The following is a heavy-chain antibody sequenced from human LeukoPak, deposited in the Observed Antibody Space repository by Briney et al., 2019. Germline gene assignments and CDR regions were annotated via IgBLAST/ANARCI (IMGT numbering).Heavy chain of an antibody. CDR1: GASITSFY. Sequence: PSETLSLTCSVSGASITSFYWSWIRQPPGKGLEWIGYIYHSGSTNYNPSLKSRVAISVDTSKNQFSLKLSSVTAADTAVYYCARTLNDILTGFMAFDIWGQGTMVTVSS. J-gene: IGHJ3*02. D-gene: IGHD3-9*01. CDR3: ARTLNDILTGFMAFDI. V-gene: IGHV4-59*08. CDR2: IYHSGST.